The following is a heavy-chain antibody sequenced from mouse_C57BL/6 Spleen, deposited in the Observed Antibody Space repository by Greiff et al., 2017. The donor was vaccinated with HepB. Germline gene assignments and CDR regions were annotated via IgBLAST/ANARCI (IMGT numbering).Heavy chain of an antibody. Sequence: EVQLQQSGPELVKPGASVKISCKASGYTFTDYYMNWVKQSHGKSLEWIGAINPNNGGTSYNQKFKGKATLTVDKSSSTAYMELRSLTSEDSAVEYCARSLTTVGGFAYWGQGTLVTVSA. CDR2: INPNNGGT. J-gene: IGHJ3*01. CDR1: GYTFTDYY. D-gene: IGHD1-1*01. V-gene: IGHV1-26*01. CDR3: ARSLTTVGGFAY.